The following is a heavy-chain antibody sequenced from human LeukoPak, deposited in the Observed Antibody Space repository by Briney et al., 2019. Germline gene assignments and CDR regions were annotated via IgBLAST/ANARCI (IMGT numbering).Heavy chain of an antibody. CDR2: INHSGST. CDR3: ARGHRNVEVDYYYMDV. CDR1: GGSFSGYY. Sequence: SGTLSLTCAVYGGSFSGYYWSWIRQPPGKGLEWIGEINHSGSTNYNPSLKSRVTISVDTSKNQFSLKLSSVAAADTAVYYCARGHRNVEVDYYYMDVWGKGTTVTVSS. D-gene: IGHD5-24*01. V-gene: IGHV4-34*01. J-gene: IGHJ6*03.